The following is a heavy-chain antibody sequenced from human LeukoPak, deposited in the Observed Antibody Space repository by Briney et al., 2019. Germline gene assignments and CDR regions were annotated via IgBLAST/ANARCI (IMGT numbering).Heavy chain of an antibody. J-gene: IGHJ5*02. CDR3: ARVAADDIVVVPAAIGWFDP. CDR2: IYYSGST. D-gene: IGHD2-2*01. V-gene: IGHV4-39*07. CDR1: GGSISSSSYY. Sequence: SETLSLTCTVSGGSISSSSYYWGWIRQPPGKGLEWIGSIYYSGSTYYNPSLKSRVTISVDTSKNQFSLKLSSVTAADTAVYYCARVAADDIVVVPAAIGWFDPWGQGTLVTVSS.